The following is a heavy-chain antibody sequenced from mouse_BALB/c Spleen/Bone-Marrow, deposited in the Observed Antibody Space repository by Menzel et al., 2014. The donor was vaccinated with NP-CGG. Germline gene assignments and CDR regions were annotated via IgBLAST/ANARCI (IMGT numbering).Heavy chain of an antibody. Sequence: EVKLMESGGGLVQPGGSLKLSCAASGFDFSRYWMSWVRQAPGKGLEWIGEINPDSSTINYAPSLKDKLILSRDNAKNTLYLQMSKVRSDDTALYYCARLSYYRRFAYWGQGTLVTVSA. V-gene: IGHV4-1*02. D-gene: IGHD1-1*01. CDR3: ARLSYYRRFAY. CDR1: GFDFSRYW. J-gene: IGHJ3*01. CDR2: INPDSSTI.